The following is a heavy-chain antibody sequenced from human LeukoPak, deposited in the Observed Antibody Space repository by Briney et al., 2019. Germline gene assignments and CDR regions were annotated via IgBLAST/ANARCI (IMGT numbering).Heavy chain of an antibody. CDR3: ASSAQSDYYDSPRAFHI. J-gene: IGHJ3*02. Sequence: GGSLRLSCAASGFTFSSYAMSWVRQPPGKGLEWVSVISGSGGSTHHADSVKGRFSISRDNSKNTLYLQMNSLRGDDTAVYYCASSAQSDYYDSPRAFHIWGQGTLVTISS. CDR2: ISGSGGST. CDR1: GFTFSSYA. V-gene: IGHV3-23*01. D-gene: IGHD3-22*01.